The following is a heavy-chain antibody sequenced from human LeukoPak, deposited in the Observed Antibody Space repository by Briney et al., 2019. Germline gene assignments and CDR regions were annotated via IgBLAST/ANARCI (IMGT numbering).Heavy chain of an antibody. V-gene: IGHV3-74*01. Sequence: QPGGSLRLSCAASGFSFSTHWMHWVRQAPGKGLVWVSRIHSDGSVTNYADSVKGRFTISRDNAKNTLYLQMNSLRAEDTAVYYCARDSLPYGYFDYWGQGTLVTVSS. CDR2: IHSDGSVT. J-gene: IGHJ4*02. D-gene: IGHD3-10*01. CDR3: ARDSLPYGYFDY. CDR1: GFSFSTHW.